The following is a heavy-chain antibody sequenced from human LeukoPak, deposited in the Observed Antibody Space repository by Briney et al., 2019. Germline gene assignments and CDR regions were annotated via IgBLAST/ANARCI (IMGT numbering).Heavy chain of an antibody. CDR2: IYSGGST. J-gene: IGHJ4*02. D-gene: IGHD6-19*01. V-gene: IGHV3-53*01. CDR1: GFTFSSNY. Sequence: GGSLRLSCAASGFTFSSNYMSWVRQAPGKGLEWVSVIYSGGSTYYADSVKGRFTISRDNSKNTLYLQMNSLRAEDTAVYYCARHLREQWLVGSFDYWGQGTLVTVSS. CDR3: ARHLREQWLVGSFDY.